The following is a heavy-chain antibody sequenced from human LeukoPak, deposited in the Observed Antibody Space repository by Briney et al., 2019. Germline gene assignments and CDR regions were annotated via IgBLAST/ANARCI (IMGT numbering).Heavy chain of an antibody. J-gene: IGHJ4*02. V-gene: IGHV4-59*01. D-gene: IGHD6-19*01. CDR3: ARDTSGWLYFDY. CDR2: MYNSGST. CDR1: GGSISSDY. Sequence: PSEILSLTCTVSGGSISSDYWSWIRQPPGTGLEWIGYMYNSGSTNYNPSLKSRVTISVDTSRNQFSLKLSSVTAADTAVYYCARDTSGWLYFDYWGQGTLVTVSS.